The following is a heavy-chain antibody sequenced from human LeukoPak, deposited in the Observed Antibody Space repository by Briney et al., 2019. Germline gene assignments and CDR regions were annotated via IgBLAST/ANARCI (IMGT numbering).Heavy chain of an antibody. CDR3: ARDRGDGYNYLDFDY. V-gene: IGHV1-46*01. CDR1: GYTFTSYY. D-gene: IGHD5-24*01. CDR2: INPSGGST. Sequence: ASVKVSCKASGYTFTSYYMHWVRQAPGQGLEWMGIINPSGGSTSYAQKFQGRVTMTRDMSTSTVYMELSSLRSEDTAVYYCARDRGDGYNYLDFDYWGQGTLVTVSS. J-gene: IGHJ4*02.